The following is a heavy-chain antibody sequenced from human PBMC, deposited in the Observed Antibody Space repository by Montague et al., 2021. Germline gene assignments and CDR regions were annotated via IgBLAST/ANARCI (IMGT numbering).Heavy chain of an antibody. CDR2: ITSSSSTK. CDR1: GFTFSSFG. D-gene: IGHD5-18*01. CDR3: ARGRGYSQGN. J-gene: IGHJ4*02. Sequence: SLRLSCAASGFTFSSFGMNWVRQAPGTGLEWVSYITSSSSTKDYADSVKGRFTISRDNAKNSLYLQMNSLRDEDTAVYYCARGRGYSQGNWGQGTLVTVSS. V-gene: IGHV3-48*02.